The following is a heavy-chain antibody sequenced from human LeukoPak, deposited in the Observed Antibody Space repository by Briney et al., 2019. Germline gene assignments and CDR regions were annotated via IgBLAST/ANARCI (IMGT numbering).Heavy chain of an antibody. CDR3: AREGGAGAFDI. D-gene: IGHD3-16*01. CDR1: GGSISTYS. Sequence: SETLSLTCSVSGGSISTYSWSWIRQPPGKGLEWIGYIYSSGSTNYNPSLKSRVTLSVDTSKNQFSLKLSSVTAADTAVYYCAREGGAGAFDIWGQGTMVTVSS. V-gene: IGHV4-59*01. CDR2: IYSSGST. J-gene: IGHJ3*02.